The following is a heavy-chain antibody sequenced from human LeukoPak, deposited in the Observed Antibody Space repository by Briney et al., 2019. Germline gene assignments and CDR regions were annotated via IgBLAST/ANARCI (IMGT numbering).Heavy chain of an antibody. Sequence: GASVKVSCKASGYTFTCYGISWVRQAPGQGLEWMGWTSAYNGNTNYAQKLQGRVTMTTDTSTSTAYMELRSLRSDDTAVYYCARQTDYDYVWGSYRFDYWGQGTLVTVSS. CDR2: TSAYNGNT. J-gene: IGHJ4*02. V-gene: IGHV1-18*01. D-gene: IGHD3-16*02. CDR3: ARQTDYDYVWGSYRFDY. CDR1: GYTFTCYG.